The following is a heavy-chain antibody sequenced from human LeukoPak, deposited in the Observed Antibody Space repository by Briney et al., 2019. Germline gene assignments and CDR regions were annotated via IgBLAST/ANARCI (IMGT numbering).Heavy chain of an antibody. V-gene: IGHV3-53*01. Sequence: GGSLRLSCAASGFTVSSNYMSWVRQAPGKGLEGVSVIYSGGSTYYADSVKGRFTISRDNSKNTLYLQMNSLRAEDTAVYYCARALITIFGVVENAFDIWGQGTMVTVSS. J-gene: IGHJ3*02. CDR2: IYSGGST. D-gene: IGHD3-3*01. CDR1: GFTVSSNY. CDR3: ARALITIFGVVENAFDI.